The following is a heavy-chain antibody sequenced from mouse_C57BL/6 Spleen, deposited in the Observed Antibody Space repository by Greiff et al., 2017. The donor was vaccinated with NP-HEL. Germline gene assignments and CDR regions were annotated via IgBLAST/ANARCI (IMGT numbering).Heavy chain of an antibody. V-gene: IGHV10-1*01. CDR2: IRSKSNNYAT. CDR1: GFSFNTYA. J-gene: IGHJ2*01. CDR3: VRQERVRGGFDY. Sequence: EVQLVESGGGLVQPKGSLKLSCAASGFSFNTYAMNWVRQAPGKGLEWVARIRSKSNNYATYYADSVKDRFTISRDDSESMLYLQMNNLKTEDTAMYYCVRQERVRGGFDYWGQGTTLTVSS.